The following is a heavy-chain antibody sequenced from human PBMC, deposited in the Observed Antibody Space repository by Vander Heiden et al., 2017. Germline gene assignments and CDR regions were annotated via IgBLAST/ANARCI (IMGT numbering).Heavy chain of an antibody. Sequence: EVQLVDSGGGLVQPGGSLRLSCAATGSTFNNYCMNWVRQAPGRVLEWVANINQDGREQFYVDSVKGRFTISRDNAKISLYLQMNSLRGEDTAVYYCARRRGTSSSYLFDYWGQGTLVTVSS. D-gene: IGHD5-18*01. CDR3: ARRRGTSSSYLFDY. J-gene: IGHJ4*02. CDR1: GSTFNNYC. V-gene: IGHV3-7*01. CDR2: INQDGREQ.